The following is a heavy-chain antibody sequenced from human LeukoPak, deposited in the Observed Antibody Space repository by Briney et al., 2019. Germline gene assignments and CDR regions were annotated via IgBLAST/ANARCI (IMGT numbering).Heavy chain of an antibody. CDR3: ARALGYCSGGSCTRGYNWFDP. Sequence: SETLSLTCTVSGGSISSSDYYWGWIRQPPGKGLEWIGSIYYGGSTYYNPSLKSRVTISVDTSMNQFSLRLSFVTTADTAVYYCARALGYCSGGSCTRGYNWFDPWGQGTLVTVPS. V-gene: IGHV4-39*01. D-gene: IGHD2-15*01. CDR1: GGSISSSDYY. J-gene: IGHJ5*02. CDR2: IYYGGST.